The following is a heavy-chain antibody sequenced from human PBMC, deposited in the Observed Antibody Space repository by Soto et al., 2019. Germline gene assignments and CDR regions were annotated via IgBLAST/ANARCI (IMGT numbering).Heavy chain of an antibody. V-gene: IGHV3-53*01. J-gene: IGHJ4*02. D-gene: IGHD6-19*01. CDR3: VQTTGWPGFDF. Sequence: EVQLVESGGGLIQPGGSLRLSCAASGFAVSSKYMTWVRQAPGKGLEWVSVIYGGGTTYYADSVKGRFTISRDTSKNTLYLQRNSLRAADTAVYYCVQTTGWPGFDFWGQGTLVTVSS. CDR1: GFAVSSKY. CDR2: IYGGGTT.